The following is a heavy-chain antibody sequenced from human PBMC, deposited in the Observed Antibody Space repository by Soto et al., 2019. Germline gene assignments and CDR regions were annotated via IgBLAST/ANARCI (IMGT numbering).Heavy chain of an antibody. J-gene: IGHJ4*02. CDR3: ARHRGYYDILTGYYTDLNFDS. CDR1: GGSISSSSYY. V-gene: IGHV4-39*01. D-gene: IGHD3-9*01. Sequence: SETLSLTCTVSGGSISSSSYYWGWIRQPPGKGLEWIGSIYYSGSTSYNPSLKSRVTISVDTSKNQFSLRLSSVTAADTAAYYCARHRGYYDILTGYYTDLNFDSWGQGALVTVSS. CDR2: IYYSGST.